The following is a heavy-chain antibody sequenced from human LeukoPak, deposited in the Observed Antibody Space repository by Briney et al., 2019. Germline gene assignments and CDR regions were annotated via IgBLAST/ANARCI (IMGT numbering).Heavy chain of an antibody. V-gene: IGHV3-23*01. CDR1: GFTFSSYA. D-gene: IGHD3-22*01. CDR2: ISGSGDNT. Sequence: GGSLSLSCAASGFTFSSYAMSWVRQAPGKGLEWVSGISGSGDNTYYADSVKGRFTISRDNSKNTLYVQVNSLGTEDTAAYYCAKGSYYDSSGSFYFDYWGQGTLVTVSS. J-gene: IGHJ4*02. CDR3: AKGSYYDSSGSFYFDY.